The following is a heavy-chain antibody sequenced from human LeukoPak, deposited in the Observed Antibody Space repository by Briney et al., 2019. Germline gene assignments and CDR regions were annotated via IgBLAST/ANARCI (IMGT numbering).Heavy chain of an antibody. V-gene: IGHV3-30*02. Sequence: PGGSLRLSCAASGFTFSLDGMHWVRQAPGKGLEWVAFTRHGGIIKYYADSVKGRFTISRDNSKDTLYLQMNSLRAEDTALYYCAKDSGLVSTSWYTADDSWGQGTLVTVSS. CDR1: GFTFSLDG. J-gene: IGHJ5*01. D-gene: IGHD6-13*01. CDR2: TRHGGIIK. CDR3: AKDSGLVSTSWYTADDS.